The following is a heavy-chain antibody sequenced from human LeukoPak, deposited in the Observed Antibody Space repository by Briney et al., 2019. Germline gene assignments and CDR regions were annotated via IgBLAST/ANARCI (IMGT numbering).Heavy chain of an antibody. V-gene: IGHV1-8*01. D-gene: IGHD3-16*01. J-gene: IGHJ4*02. CDR3: ARMDYGGYYFDY. Sequence: ASVKVSCKASGCTFTSYDINWVRQATGQGLEWMGWMNPNSGNTGYAQKFQGRVTMTRNTSISTAYMELSSLRSEDTAVYYCARMDYGGYYFDYWGQGTLVTVSS. CDR1: GCTFTSYD. CDR2: MNPNSGNT.